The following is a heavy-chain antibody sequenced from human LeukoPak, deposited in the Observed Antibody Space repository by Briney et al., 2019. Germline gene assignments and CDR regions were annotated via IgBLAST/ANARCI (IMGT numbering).Heavy chain of an antibody. CDR1: GGSISSSSYY. D-gene: IGHD3-10*01. CDR2: IYYSGST. J-gene: IGHJ4*02. Sequence: SETLSLTCTVSGGSISSSSYYWGWICQPPGKGLEWIGSIYYSGSTYYNPSLKSRVTISVDTSKNQFSLKLSSVTAADTAVYYCARRFRGPDYWGQGTLVTVSS. V-gene: IGHV4-39*01. CDR3: ARRFRGPDY.